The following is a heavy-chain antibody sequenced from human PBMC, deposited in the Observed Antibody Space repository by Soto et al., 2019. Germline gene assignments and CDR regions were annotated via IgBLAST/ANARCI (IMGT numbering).Heavy chain of an antibody. CDR1: GFTFSDYW. CDR2: IKFDGSVK. CDR3: VKDGGYCSSTTCYSPRNHYFDS. D-gene: IGHD2-2*01. V-gene: IGHV3-7*03. Sequence: PGGSLRLSCAASGFTFSDYWMSWVRQAPGKGPEWVANIKFDGSVKQYVDSVRGRFTISRDNSRNSLFLQMNSLRAGDTAVYYCVKDGGYCSSTTCYSPRNHYFDSWGRAPWSPSPQ. J-gene: IGHJ4*02.